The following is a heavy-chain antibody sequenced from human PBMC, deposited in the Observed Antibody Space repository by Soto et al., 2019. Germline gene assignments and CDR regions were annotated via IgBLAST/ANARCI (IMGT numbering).Heavy chain of an antibody. J-gene: IGHJ4*02. CDR2: ISYDGSNK. CDR1: GFTFSSYG. CDR3: ARSPYSVSYLAYFDY. D-gene: IGHD1-26*01. V-gene: IGHV3-30*03. Sequence: GGSLRLSCAASGFTFSSYGMHWVRQAPGRGLEWVAVISYDGSNKYYADSVKGRFTISRDNSKNTLYLQMNSLRAEDTAVYYCARSPYSVSYLAYFDYWGQGTLVTVSS.